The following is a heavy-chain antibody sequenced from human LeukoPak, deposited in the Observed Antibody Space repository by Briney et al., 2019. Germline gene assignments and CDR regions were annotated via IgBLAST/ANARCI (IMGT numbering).Heavy chain of an antibody. CDR2: INAGNGNT. CDR3: ARDRLATVWGIGHGNRNWFDP. J-gene: IGHJ5*02. D-gene: IGHD3-16*01. V-gene: IGHV1-3*03. CDR1: GYTFTSYA. Sequence: GASVKVSCKASGYTFTSYAMHWVRQAPGQRLEWMGWINAGNGNTKYSQEFQGRVTITRDTSASTAYMELSSLRSEDMAVYYCARDRLATVWGIGHGNRNWFDPWGQGTLVTVSS.